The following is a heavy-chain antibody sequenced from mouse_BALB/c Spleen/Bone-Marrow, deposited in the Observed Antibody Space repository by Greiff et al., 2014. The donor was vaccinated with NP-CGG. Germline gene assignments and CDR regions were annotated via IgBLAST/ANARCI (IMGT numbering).Heavy chain of an antibody. J-gene: IGHJ4*01. V-gene: IGHV1S137*01. Sequence: VKLMESGAKLVRPGVSVKISCKGSGYTFTDHAIHWVKRSHAKSLEWIGVISGYYGDAIYNQKFKGKATMTVDKSSSTAYMELARLTSEDSAIYYCARSGKVRNAMDYWGHGTSVTVSS. CDR2: ISGYYGDA. D-gene: IGHD2-14*01. CDR1: GYTFTDHA. CDR3: ARSGKVRNAMDY.